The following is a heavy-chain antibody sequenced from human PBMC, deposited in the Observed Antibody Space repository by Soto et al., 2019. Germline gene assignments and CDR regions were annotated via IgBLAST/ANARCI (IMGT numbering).Heavy chain of an antibody. Sequence: ASVKVSCKASGYLFTDYGIAWVRQAPGQGLEWMGWINVFNGDPRYAPNLQGRVTMTKDTSTNTASMELRSLRSDDTAVYFCVRVRRGQMDYWGQGSLVTVSS. CDR2: INVFNGDP. D-gene: IGHD3-10*01. J-gene: IGHJ4*02. V-gene: IGHV1-18*01. CDR3: VRVRRGQMDY. CDR1: GYLFTDYG.